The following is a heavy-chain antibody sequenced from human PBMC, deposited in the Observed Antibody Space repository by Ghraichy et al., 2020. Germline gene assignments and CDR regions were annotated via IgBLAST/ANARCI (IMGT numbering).Heavy chain of an antibody. J-gene: IGHJ6*02. Sequence: GESLNISCAASGFTFSSYGMHWVRQAPGKGLEWVAVISYDGSNKYYADSVKGRFTISRDNSKNTLYLQMNSLRAEDTAVYYCAKARIGSGWWESDYYGMDVWGQGTTVTVSS. CDR3: AKARIGSGWWESDYYGMDV. V-gene: IGHV3-30*18. CDR2: ISYDGSNK. CDR1: GFTFSSYG. D-gene: IGHD6-19*01.